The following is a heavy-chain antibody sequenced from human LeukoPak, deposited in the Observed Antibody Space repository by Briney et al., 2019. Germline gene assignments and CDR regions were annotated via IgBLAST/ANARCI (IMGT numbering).Heavy chain of an antibody. Sequence: GGSLRLSCAASGFTFSSYGMHWVRQAPGKGLEWVAFIRYDGSNKYYADSVKGRFTISRGNSKNTLYLQMNSLRAEDTAVYYCAKDPARMGAFDYWGQGTLVTVSS. D-gene: IGHD3-16*01. CDR2: IRYDGSNK. CDR3: AKDPARMGAFDY. V-gene: IGHV3-30*02. CDR1: GFTFSSYG. J-gene: IGHJ4*02.